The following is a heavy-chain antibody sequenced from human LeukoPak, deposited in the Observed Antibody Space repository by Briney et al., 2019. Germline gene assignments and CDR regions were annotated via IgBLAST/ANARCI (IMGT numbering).Heavy chain of an antibody. D-gene: IGHD6-13*01. V-gene: IGHV3-23*01. CDR1: GFTVSSNY. CDR3: AKAASSSWPSYYYGMDV. Sequence: GGSLRLSCAASGFTVSSNYMSWVRQAPGKGLEWVSVITGSGGNTYYADSVKGRFTISKDNSKNTVYLQMSSLRVDDTAVYYCAKAASSSWPSYYYGMDVRGQGTTVTVSS. J-gene: IGHJ6*02. CDR2: ITGSGGNT.